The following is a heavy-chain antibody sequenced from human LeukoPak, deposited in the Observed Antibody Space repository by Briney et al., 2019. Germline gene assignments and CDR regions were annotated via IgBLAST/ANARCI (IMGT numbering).Heavy chain of an antibody. CDR2: IYYSGST. J-gene: IGHJ4*02. V-gene: IGHV4-39*07. Sequence: TSETLSLTCTVSGGSISSYYWGWIRQPPGKGLEWIGSIYYSGSTYYNPSLKSRVTISVDTSKNQFSLKLSSVTAADTAVYYCAFYDSSGYYYEDYWGQGTLVTVSS. CDR3: AFYDSSGYYYEDY. CDR1: GGSISSYY. D-gene: IGHD3-22*01.